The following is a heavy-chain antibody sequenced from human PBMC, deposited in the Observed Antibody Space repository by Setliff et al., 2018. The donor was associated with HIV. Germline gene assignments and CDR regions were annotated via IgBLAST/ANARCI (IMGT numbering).Heavy chain of an antibody. CDR2: INHSGST. CDR1: GGSFSGYY. Sequence: PSETLSLTCAVYGGSFSGYYWSWIRQPPGKGREWIGEINHSGSTNYNPSLKSRVTISVDTSKNQFSLKLSSVTAADTAVYYCARRGMWSYETGGNPTATFDYWGQGVLVTVSS. V-gene: IGHV4-34*01. CDR3: ARRGMWSYETGGNPTATFDY. J-gene: IGHJ4*02. D-gene: IGHD2-8*02.